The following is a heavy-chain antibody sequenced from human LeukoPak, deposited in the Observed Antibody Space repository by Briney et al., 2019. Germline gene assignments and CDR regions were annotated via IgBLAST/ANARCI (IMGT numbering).Heavy chain of an antibody. CDR3: ARHPFNNQGSYLWFDN. V-gene: IGHV4-39*01. CDR1: GGSISGSGSF. J-gene: IGHJ5*02. CDR2: VYYTGSA. D-gene: IGHD1/OR15-1a*01. Sequence: SETLSLTCSVSGGSISGSGSFWGWVRQPPGKGLEWIGSVYYTGSAHYDPSLKSRVTISVDMSKNQFSLNLRSVTAADTAVYFCARHPFNNQGSYLWFDNWGQGTLVTVSS.